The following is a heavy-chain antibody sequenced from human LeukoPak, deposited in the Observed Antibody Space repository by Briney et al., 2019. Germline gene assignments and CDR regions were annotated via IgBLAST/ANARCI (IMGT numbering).Heavy chain of an antibody. CDR1: GYTFTGYY. D-gene: IGHD6-13*01. Sequence: ASVKVSCKASGYTFTGYYIHWVRQAPGQGLEWMGRINPNTGGTDYAQKFQGRVTMTRDTSITRAYMELSRLTSDDTAIYYCAKVPPSITAAGNWLGPWGQGALVTVSS. CDR2: INPNTGGT. V-gene: IGHV1-2*06. J-gene: IGHJ5*02. CDR3: AKVPPSITAAGNWLGP.